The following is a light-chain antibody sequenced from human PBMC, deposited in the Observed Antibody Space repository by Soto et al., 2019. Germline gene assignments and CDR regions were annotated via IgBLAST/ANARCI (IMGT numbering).Light chain of an antibody. CDR2: AAS. CDR1: QGISNY. CDR3: QKYNSAPWT. V-gene: IGKV1-27*01. J-gene: IGKJ1*01. Sequence: DVQMTQSPSSLSASVGDRVTITCRASQGISNYLAWYQQKPGQVPKLLIYAASTLQSGVPSRFSGSGSGTDFTLTISRLQPEYVATYYCQKYNSAPWTFGQGTKGEI.